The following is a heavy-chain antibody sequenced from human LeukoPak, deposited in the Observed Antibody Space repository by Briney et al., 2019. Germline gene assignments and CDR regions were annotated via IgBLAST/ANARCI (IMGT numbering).Heavy chain of an antibody. CDR3: TRSGGYDILTGYSYPDY. Sequence: GGSLRLSCAASGFTFSVSAMHWVRQASGKGLEWVARIRSKANNYATAYAASVKGRFTISRDDSKNTAYLQMNSLETEDTAVCYCTRSGGYDILTGYSYPDYWGQGTLVTVSS. J-gene: IGHJ4*02. CDR1: GFTFSVSA. CDR2: IRSKANNYAT. D-gene: IGHD3-9*01. V-gene: IGHV3-73*01.